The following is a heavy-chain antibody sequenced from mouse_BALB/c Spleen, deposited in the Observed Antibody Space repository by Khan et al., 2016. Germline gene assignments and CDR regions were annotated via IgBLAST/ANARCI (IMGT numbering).Heavy chain of an antibody. CDR2: INPSTGYT. CDR1: GYTFTSYW. D-gene: IGHD1-1*01. Sequence: QVQLQQSGAELAKPGASVKMSCKASGYTFTSYWMHWVKQRPRQGLEWIGYINPSTGYTEYTQTFKDKATLTADTSSSTAYMQLSSLTSEYSAVYYCTSSVPLYAMDYWGQGTSVTVSS. CDR3: TSSVPLYAMDY. J-gene: IGHJ4*01. V-gene: IGHV1-7*01.